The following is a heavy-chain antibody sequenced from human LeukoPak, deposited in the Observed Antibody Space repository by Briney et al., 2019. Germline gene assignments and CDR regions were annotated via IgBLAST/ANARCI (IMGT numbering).Heavy chain of an antibody. J-gene: IGHJ3*02. Sequence: SETLSLTCTVSGGSISSYYWSWIRQPPGKGLEWIGYIYYSGSTNYNPSLKSRVTISVDTSKNQFSLKLSSVTAADTAVYYCARDGPRGAADAFDIWGQGTMVTVSS. D-gene: IGHD1-26*01. V-gene: IGHV4-59*01. CDR3: ARDGPRGAADAFDI. CDR2: IYYSGST. CDR1: GGSISSYY.